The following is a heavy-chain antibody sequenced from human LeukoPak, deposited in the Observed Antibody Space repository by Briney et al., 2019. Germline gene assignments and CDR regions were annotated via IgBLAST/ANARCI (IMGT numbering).Heavy chain of an antibody. Sequence: SETLSLTCTVSGRSISSYYCSWIRQPPGRGLEWIGYIYYSGRTNYNPSLKSRVTISVDTSKNQFSLKLSSVTAADTAVYCCARDKRHYDFWSGTASNWFDPWGQGTLVTVSS. CDR3: ARDKRHYDFWSGTASNWFDP. D-gene: IGHD3-3*01. V-gene: IGHV4-59*01. CDR1: GRSISSYY. CDR2: IYYSGRT. J-gene: IGHJ5*02.